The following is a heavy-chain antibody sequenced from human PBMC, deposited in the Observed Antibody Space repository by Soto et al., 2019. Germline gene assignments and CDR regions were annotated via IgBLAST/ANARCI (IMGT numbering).Heavy chain of an antibody. D-gene: IGHD1-26*01. J-gene: IGHJ6*02. Sequence: SGGSLRLSCAASGFTFSSYAMHWVRQAPGKGLEWVAVISYDGSNKYYADSVKGRFTISRDNSKNTLYLQMNSLRAEDTAVYYCARDYYVHYYYYGMDVWGQGTTVTVSS. CDR2: ISYDGSNK. V-gene: IGHV3-30-3*01. CDR1: GFTFSSYA. CDR3: ARDYYVHYYYYGMDV.